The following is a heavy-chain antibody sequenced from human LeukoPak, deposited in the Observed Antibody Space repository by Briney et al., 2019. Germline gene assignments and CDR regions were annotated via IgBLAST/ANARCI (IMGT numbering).Heavy chain of an antibody. Sequence: ASVKVSCKASGYTFTGYNIHWVRQAPGQGPEWMGWINPNSGGRNYAQKFQGRFTMTSDTSINTAYMELSRLTSDDTAVYYCARDIRSTDWYFDLWGRGTLLTVSS. D-gene: IGHD2-2*01. J-gene: IGHJ2*01. CDR2: INPNSGGR. V-gene: IGHV1-2*02. CDR1: GYTFTGYN. CDR3: ARDIRSTDWYFDL.